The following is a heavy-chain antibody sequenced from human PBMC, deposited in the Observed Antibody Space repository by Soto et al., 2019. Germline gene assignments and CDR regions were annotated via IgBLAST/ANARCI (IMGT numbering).Heavy chain of an antibody. V-gene: IGHV4-31*03. CDR2: IYYSRST. J-gene: IGHJ4*02. Sequence: SETLSLTCTVSGGSISSGGYYWSWIRQHPGKGLEWIGYIYYSRSTYYNPSLKSRVTISVDTSKNQFSLKLSSVTAADTAVYYCARETGTGTRDFDYWGQGTLVTVSS. D-gene: IGHD1-1*01. CDR3: ARETGTGTRDFDY. CDR1: GGSISSGGYY.